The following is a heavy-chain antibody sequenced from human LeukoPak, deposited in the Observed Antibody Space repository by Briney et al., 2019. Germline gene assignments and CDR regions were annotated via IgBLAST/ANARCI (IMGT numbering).Heavy chain of an antibody. D-gene: IGHD5-12*01. V-gene: IGHV3-23*01. CDR2: ISGSGGST. J-gene: IGHJ4*02. CDR1: GFTFSSYA. Sequence: PGGSLRLSCAASGFTFSSYAMSWVRQAPGKGLEWVSAISGSGGSTYYADSVKGRFTISRDNSKNTLYLQMNGLRAEDTAVYYCAKDRRLLRRVATVYFDYWGQGTLVTVSS. CDR3: AKDRRLLRRVATVYFDY.